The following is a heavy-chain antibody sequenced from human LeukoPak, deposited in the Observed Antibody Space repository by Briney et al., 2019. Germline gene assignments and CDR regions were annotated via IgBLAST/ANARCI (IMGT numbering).Heavy chain of an antibody. D-gene: IGHD3-10*01. Sequence: PGGSLRLSCAASGFTFCSYSMNWVRQAPGKGLEWVSSISSSSSYIYYADSVKGRFTISRDNAKNSLYLQMNSLRAEDTAVYYCVAPLWFGELLENFDYWGQGTLVTVSS. CDR1: GFTFCSYS. CDR3: VAPLWFGELLENFDY. V-gene: IGHV3-21*01. J-gene: IGHJ4*02. CDR2: ISSSSSYI.